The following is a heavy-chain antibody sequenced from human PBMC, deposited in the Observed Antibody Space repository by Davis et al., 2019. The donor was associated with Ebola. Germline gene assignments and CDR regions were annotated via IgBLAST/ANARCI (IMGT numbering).Heavy chain of an antibody. Sequence: GESLKLSCKGSGYSFISYWIGWVRQLPGKGLEWMGIIYPGDSDTRYSPSFQGQVTISADRSITTAYLQWSSLKASDTAMYYCARRARVGGTWYGAFDIWGQGTMVTVSS. V-gene: IGHV5-51*01. CDR1: GYSFISYW. CDR2: IYPGDSDT. CDR3: ARRARVGGTWYGAFDI. D-gene: IGHD2-15*01. J-gene: IGHJ3*02.